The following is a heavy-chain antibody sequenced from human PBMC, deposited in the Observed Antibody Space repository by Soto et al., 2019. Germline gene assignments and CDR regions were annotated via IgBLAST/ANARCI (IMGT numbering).Heavy chain of an antibody. CDR3: ASCSGGSCYSGRYYYGMDV. Sequence: GGSLRLSCAASGFTFSSYWMHRVRQAPGKGLVWVSRINSDGSSTSYADSVKGRFTISRDNAKNTLYLQMNSLRAEDTAVYYCASCSGGSCYSGRYYYGMDVWGQGTTVTVSS. J-gene: IGHJ6*02. CDR1: GFTFSSYW. V-gene: IGHV3-74*01. D-gene: IGHD2-15*01. CDR2: INSDGSST.